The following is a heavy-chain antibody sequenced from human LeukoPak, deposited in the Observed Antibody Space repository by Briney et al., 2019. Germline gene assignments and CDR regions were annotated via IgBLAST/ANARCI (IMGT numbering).Heavy chain of an antibody. D-gene: IGHD6-13*01. J-gene: IGHJ4*02. Sequence: SETLSLTCAVYGGSFSGYYWSWIRQPPGKGLEWIGEINHSGSTNYNPSLKSRVTISVDTSKNQFSLKLSSVTAADTAVYYCARVSSNSSSWYLDYWDQGTLVTVSS. CDR3: ARVSSNSSSWYLDY. CDR2: INHSGST. V-gene: IGHV4-34*01. CDR1: GGSFSGYY.